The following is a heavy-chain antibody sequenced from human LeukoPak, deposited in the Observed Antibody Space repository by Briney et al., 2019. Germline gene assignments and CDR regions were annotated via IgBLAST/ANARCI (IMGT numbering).Heavy chain of an antibody. V-gene: IGHV1-8*03. D-gene: IGHD5-12*01. Sequence: ASVKVSCKASGYTFTSYDINWVRQATGQGLEWMGWMNPNSGSTGYAQKFQGRVTITRNTSISTAYMELSGLRSEDTAVYYCARGRSTGYRYYFEYWGQGTLVTVSS. CDR3: ARGRSTGYRYYFEY. CDR2: MNPNSGST. J-gene: IGHJ4*02. CDR1: GYTFTSYD.